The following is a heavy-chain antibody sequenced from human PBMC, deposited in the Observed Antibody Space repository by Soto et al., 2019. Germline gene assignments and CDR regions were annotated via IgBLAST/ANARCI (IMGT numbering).Heavy chain of an antibody. D-gene: IGHD3-16*01. V-gene: IGHV3-30-3*01. CDR3: ARDASWGERAFDI. CDR1: GFTFSSYA. CDR2: ISYDGSNK. Sequence: GGSLRLSCAASGFTFSSYAMHWVRQAPGKGLEWVAVISYDGSNKYYADSVKGRFTISRDNSKNTLYLQMNSLRAEDTAVYYCARDASWGERAFDIWGQGTMVTVSS. J-gene: IGHJ3*02.